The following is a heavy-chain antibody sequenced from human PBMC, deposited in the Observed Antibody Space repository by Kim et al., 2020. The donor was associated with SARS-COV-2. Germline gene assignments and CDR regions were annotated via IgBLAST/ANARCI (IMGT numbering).Heavy chain of an antibody. CDR3: ARGYSSGWYYYGMDV. J-gene: IGHJ6*02. V-gene: IGHV4-34*01. Sequence: SETLSLTCAVYGGSFSGYYWSWIRQPPGKGLEWIGEINHSGSTNYNPSLKSRVTISVDTSKNQFSLKLSSVTAADTAVYYCARGYSSGWYYYGMDVWGQG. CDR1: GGSFSGYY. CDR2: INHSGST. D-gene: IGHD6-19*01.